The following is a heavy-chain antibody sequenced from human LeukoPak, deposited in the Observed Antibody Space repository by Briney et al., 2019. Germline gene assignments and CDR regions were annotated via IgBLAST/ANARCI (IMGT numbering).Heavy chain of an antibody. V-gene: IGHV1-2*06. CDR2: INPNSGGT. Sequence: ASVKVSCKASGYTFTGYYIHWVRQAPGQGLEWMGRINPNSGGTNYAQKFQGRVTMTRDTSISTAYMELSSLRSEDTAVYYCARSVHYDISHHPYAFDIWGQGTMVTVSS. J-gene: IGHJ3*02. D-gene: IGHD3-9*01. CDR3: ARSVHYDISHHPYAFDI. CDR1: GYTFTGYY.